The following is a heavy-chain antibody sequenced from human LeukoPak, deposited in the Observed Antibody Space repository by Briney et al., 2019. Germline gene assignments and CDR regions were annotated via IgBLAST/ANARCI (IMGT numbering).Heavy chain of an antibody. CDR1: GGSISSYY. CDR3: ARDTIDGMDV. Sequence: SETLSLTCTVSGGSISSYYWSWIRQPPGKGLEWIGYIYYSGSTNYNPSLKSRVTISVDTSKNQFSMKLSSVTAADTAVYYCARDTIDGMDVWGQGTTVTVSS. V-gene: IGHV4-59*01. CDR2: IYYSGST. J-gene: IGHJ6*02.